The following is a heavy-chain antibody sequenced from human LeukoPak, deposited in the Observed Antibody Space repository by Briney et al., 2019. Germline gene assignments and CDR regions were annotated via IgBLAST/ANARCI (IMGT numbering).Heavy chain of an antibody. CDR2: ISSSSSYI. D-gene: IGHD3-22*01. CDR3: ARVPYDSSYFDY. CDR1: GFTFSSYS. Sequence: PGGSLRLSCAASGFTFSSYSMNWVRQAPGKGLEWVSSISSSSSYIYYADSVKGRFTISRDNAKNSLYLQMNSLGAEDTAVYYCARVPYDSSYFDYWGQGTLVTVSS. J-gene: IGHJ4*02. V-gene: IGHV3-21*01.